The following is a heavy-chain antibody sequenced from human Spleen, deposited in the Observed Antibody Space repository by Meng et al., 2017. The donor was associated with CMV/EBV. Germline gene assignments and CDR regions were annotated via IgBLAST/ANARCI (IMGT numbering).Heavy chain of an antibody. V-gene: IGHV3-7*03. CDR2: IKQDGSEK. J-gene: IGHJ4*02. CDR1: GFTFSSYW. Sequence: GVLRLSCAASGFTFSSYWMSWVRQAPGKGLEWVANIKQDGSEKYYVDSVKGRFTISRDNAKNSLYLQMNSLRAEDTAIYYCARDYRDRRGYNYGYWGQGTLVTVSS. D-gene: IGHD5-24*01. CDR3: ARDYRDRRGYNYGY.